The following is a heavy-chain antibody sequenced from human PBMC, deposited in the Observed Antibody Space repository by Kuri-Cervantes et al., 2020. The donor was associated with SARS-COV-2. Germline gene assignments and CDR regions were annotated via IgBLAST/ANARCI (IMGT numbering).Heavy chain of an antibody. D-gene: IGHD4-17*01. CDR1: GYSFISYW. CDR2: IYPGDSDT. V-gene: IGHV5-51*01. Sequence: GGSLRLSCKGSGYSFISYWIGWVRQMPGKGLEWMEIIYPGDSDTRYSPSFQGQVIISADKSISTAFLQWSSLKASDTAMYYCARRAYGEQVDYYYMDVWGKGTTVTVSS. J-gene: IGHJ6*03. CDR3: ARRAYGEQVDYYYMDV.